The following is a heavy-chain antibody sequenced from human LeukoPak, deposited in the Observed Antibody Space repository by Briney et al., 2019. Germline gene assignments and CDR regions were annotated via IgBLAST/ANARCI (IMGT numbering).Heavy chain of an antibody. Sequence: GASVKVSCKASGYTFTGYFMHWVRQAPGQGLEWMGWINPNSGGTNYAQKFQGRVTMTRDTSISTAYMELSRLRSDDTAVYYCARDPPAVEPIQGIAVAGSDYWGQGTLVTVSS. CDR3: ARDPPAVEPIQGIAVAGSDY. CDR1: GYTFTGYF. V-gene: IGHV1-2*02. D-gene: IGHD6-19*01. J-gene: IGHJ4*02. CDR2: INPNSGGT.